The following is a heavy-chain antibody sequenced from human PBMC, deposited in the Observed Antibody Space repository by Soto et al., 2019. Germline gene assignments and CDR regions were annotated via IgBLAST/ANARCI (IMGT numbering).Heavy chain of an antibody. V-gene: IGHV3-30*03. J-gene: IGHJ4*02. CDR1: DFYFSSYG. CDR3: ARDSGWPLLNFDN. CDR2: SSYDGRET. D-gene: IGHD3-10*01. Sequence: GGSLRLSCAASDFYFSSYGIHWVRQAPGKGLEWVAASSYDGRETFYADSAKGRFTVSKEMSKNTAFLQMNALRHEDTAVYFCARDSGWPLLNFDNWGQGTPVTVSS.